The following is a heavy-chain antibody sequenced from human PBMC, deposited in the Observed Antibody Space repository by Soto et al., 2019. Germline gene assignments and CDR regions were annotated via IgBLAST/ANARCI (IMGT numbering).Heavy chain of an antibody. CDR1: GGSISSYY. V-gene: IGHV4-59*08. CDR3: ARMIGSGPFDY. Sequence: QVQLQESGPGLVKPSETLSLTCSVSGGSISSYYWSWIRQTPGKGLELMGYISHSGSTNYNPSLMSRVTISLDTSKNAFSLKLTSVTAADTAVYFCARMIGSGPFDYWGQGTLVTVSS. J-gene: IGHJ4*02. CDR2: ISHSGST. D-gene: IGHD3-10*01.